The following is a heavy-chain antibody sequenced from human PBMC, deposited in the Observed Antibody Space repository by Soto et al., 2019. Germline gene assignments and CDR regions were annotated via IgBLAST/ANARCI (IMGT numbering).Heavy chain of an antibody. Sequence: EVQLVESGGGLVQPGGSLRLSCEASGFTLSDHWMHWVRQAPGKGLVWVARINSDGSTTSYADSVKGRFTVFRNNAKNTLYLQLNSLRAEDTGLYYCARGVSSGPDYWGQGTLVTVSS. CDR3: ARGVSSGPDY. V-gene: IGHV3-74*01. CDR1: GFTLSDHW. D-gene: IGHD3-22*01. J-gene: IGHJ4*02. CDR2: INSDGSTT.